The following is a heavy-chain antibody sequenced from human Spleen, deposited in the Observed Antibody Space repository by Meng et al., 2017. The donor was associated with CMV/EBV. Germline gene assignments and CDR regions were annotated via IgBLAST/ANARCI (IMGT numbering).Heavy chain of an antibody. J-gene: IGHJ4*02. Sequence: QLQLQEPGPGLVKPSATLSLTCTCAGGSISSSSYYWGWIRQPPGKGLEWIGSIYYSGSTYYNPSLKSRVTISVDTSKNQFSLKLSSVTAADTAVYYCARDRWYYFDYWGQGTLVTVSS. V-gene: IGHV4-39*07. CDR3: ARDRWYYFDY. CDR2: IYYSGST. CDR1: GGSISSSSYY. D-gene: IGHD4-23*01.